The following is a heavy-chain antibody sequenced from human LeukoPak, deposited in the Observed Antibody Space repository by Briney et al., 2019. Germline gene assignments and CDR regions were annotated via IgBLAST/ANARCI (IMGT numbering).Heavy chain of an antibody. D-gene: IGHD3-10*01. V-gene: IGHV3-20*04. J-gene: IGHJ4*02. Sequence: GGSLRLSCAASGFTFDDYGMSWVRQAPGKGLEWVSGINWNGGSTGYADSVKGRFTISRDNAKNSLFLQMNSLRAEDTALYYCARRRVTLVRGVDITSYYFDYWGQGPWSPSPQ. CDR1: GFTFDDYG. CDR3: ARRRVTLVRGVDITSYYFDY. CDR2: INWNGGST.